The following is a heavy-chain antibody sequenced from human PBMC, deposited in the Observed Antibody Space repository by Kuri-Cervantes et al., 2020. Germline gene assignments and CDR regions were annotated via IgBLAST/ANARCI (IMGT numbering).Heavy chain of an antibody. CDR2: ISWNGGSV. Sequence: SLKISCAASGFTFDDYAMHWVRQVPGKGLEWVSSISWNGGSVAYAESVKGRFTVSRDNAKNALFLQMNSLTREDTAFYYCAKAPLSWLALHYIDSWGQGTLVTVSS. J-gene: IGHJ4*02. D-gene: IGHD6-19*01. V-gene: IGHV3-9*01. CDR1: GFTFDDYA. CDR3: AKAPLSWLALHYIDS.